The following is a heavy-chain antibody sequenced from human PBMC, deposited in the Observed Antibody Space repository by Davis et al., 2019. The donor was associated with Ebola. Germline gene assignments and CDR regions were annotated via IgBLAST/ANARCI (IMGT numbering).Heavy chain of an antibody. Sequence: HSQTLSLTCAISGDSVSSGSTGWNWIRQSPLRGLEWLGRTYYNSKWYHDYALSVKSRITINLDTSKNQFSLQLNSVTPEDTAVYYCARGWLRAGMDVWGEGTTVTVSS. CDR3: ARGWLRAGMDV. D-gene: IGHD5-18*01. CDR2: TYYNSKWYH. J-gene: IGHJ6*04. CDR1: GDSVSSGSTG. V-gene: IGHV6-1*01.